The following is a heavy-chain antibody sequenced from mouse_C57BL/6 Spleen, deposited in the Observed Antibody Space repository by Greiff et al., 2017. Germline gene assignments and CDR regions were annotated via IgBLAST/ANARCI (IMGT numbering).Heavy chain of an antibody. CDR3: ASVGDYEGDAMDE. V-gene: IGHV14-2*01. D-gene: IGHD2-13*01. J-gene: IGHJ4*01. Sequence: EVQLQQSGAELVKPGASVKLSCTASGFNIKDYYMHWVKQRTEQGLEWIGRIDPEDGDTKYAPKFQGKATITADKSSNTAYLQLSSLTSADTAVCYCASVGDYEGDAMDEWGQGTSVTVSS. CDR2: IDPEDGDT. CDR1: GFNIKDYY.